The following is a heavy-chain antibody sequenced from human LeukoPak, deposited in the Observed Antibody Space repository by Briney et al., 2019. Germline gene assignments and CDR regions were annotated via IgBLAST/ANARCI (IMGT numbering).Heavy chain of an antibody. J-gene: IGHJ3*02. CDR2: ISYDGSNK. CDR3: ARERWDDAFDI. CDR1: GFIFSSYG. Sequence: GGSLRLSCAASGFIFSSYGMHWVRQAPGKGLEWVAVISYDGSNKYYADSVKGRFTISRDNSKNTLYLQMNSLRAEDTAVYYCARERWDDAFDIWGQGTMVTVSS. D-gene: IGHD1-26*01. V-gene: IGHV3-30*03.